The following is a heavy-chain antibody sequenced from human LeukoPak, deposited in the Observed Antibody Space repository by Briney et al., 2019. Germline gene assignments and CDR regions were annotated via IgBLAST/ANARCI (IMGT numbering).Heavy chain of an antibody. D-gene: IGHD6-19*01. V-gene: IGHV4-34*01. CDR1: GGCFSGYY. CDR3: ARVVAGRRFDP. Sequence: PSETLSLTCAVYGGCFSGYYWSWIRQPPGKGLEWIGEINHSGSTNYNPSLKSRVTISVDTSKNQFSLKLDSVTAADTAVYYCARVVAGRRFDPWGQGTLVTVSS. J-gene: IGHJ5*02. CDR2: INHSGST.